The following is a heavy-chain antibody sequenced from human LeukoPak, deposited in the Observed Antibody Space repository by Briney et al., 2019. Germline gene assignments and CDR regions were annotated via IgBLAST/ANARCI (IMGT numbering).Heavy chain of an antibody. D-gene: IGHD3-10*01. CDR2: IYSGGST. V-gene: IGHV3-66*01. CDR1: GFTVSSNY. CDR3: ARDALFYYGSGSSIYYGMDV. J-gene: IGHJ6*02. Sequence: PGGSLRLSCAASGFTVSSNYMSWVRQAPGKGLEWVSVIYSGGSTYYADSVKGRFTISRDNSKNTLYLQMNSLRAEDTAVYYCARDALFYYGSGSSIYYGMDVWGQGTTVTVSS.